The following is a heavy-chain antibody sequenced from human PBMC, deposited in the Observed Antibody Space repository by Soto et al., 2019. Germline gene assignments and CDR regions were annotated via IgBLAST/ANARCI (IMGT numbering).Heavy chain of an antibody. J-gene: IGHJ4*02. CDR1: GFPFGSHA. D-gene: IGHD3-3*01. CDR3: AKGKAHTLFGVDTLFDY. V-gene: IGHV3-23*01. CDR2: VSGNGGTT. Sequence: EVQLLESGGGLVQPGGSLRLSCAASGFPFGSHAMSWVRQAPGKGLEWVSLVSGNGGTTNYADSVKGRFTISRDNSQKTLYLQMNSLGAEDTAIYYCAKGKAHTLFGVDTLFDYWGQGTLVTVSS.